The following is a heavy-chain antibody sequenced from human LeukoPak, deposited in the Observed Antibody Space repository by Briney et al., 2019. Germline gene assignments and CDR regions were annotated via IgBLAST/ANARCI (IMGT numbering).Heavy chain of an antibody. Sequence: PGGSLRLSCTASGFIFSNCWMTWVRQAPGKGLEWVSAVSGSGGTTYYADTVKGRFTISRDNSKRTLYLQMNSLRAEDTAVYYCAKSDYYDSSGHPSSFEYWGQGTLVTVSS. CDR3: AKSDYYDSSGHPSSFEY. J-gene: IGHJ4*02. CDR1: GFIFSNCW. CDR2: VSGSGGTT. D-gene: IGHD3-22*01. V-gene: IGHV3-23*01.